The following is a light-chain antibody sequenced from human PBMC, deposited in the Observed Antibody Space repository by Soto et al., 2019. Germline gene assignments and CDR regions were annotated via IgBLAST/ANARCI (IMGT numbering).Light chain of an antibody. Sequence: DIQMTQSPSSLSASVGDRVTITCQASQDISNYLNWYQQKPGKAPKLLIYDASKLETGVPSRFSGSGSGTDFTFTISSLQPEDIATYYCQQNDNLPPTFGQGTKREIK. CDR1: QDISNY. J-gene: IGKJ2*01. V-gene: IGKV1-33*01. CDR2: DAS. CDR3: QQNDNLPPT.